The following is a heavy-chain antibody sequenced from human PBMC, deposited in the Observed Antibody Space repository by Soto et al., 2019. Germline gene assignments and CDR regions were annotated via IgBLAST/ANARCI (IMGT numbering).Heavy chain of an antibody. Sequence: DVNLLQSGGGSAQPGGSLRLSCATSGFAFSTYAMTWVRQVPGRGLEWVSTILPDETGFYTVSVKGRFTISRDNFRGILYLQMNDLWVEDGAIYFCAKDRLPTSGQRFYFDSWCQGSLVTVSS. CDR1: GFAFSTYA. V-gene: IGHV3-23*01. D-gene: IGHD2-15*01. CDR3: AKDRLPTSGQRFYFDS. CDR2: ILPDETG. J-gene: IGHJ4*02.